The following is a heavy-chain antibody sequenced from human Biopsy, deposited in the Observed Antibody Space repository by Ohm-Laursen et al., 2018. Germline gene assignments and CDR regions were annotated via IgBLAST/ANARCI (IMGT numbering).Heavy chain of an antibody. CDR2: IIPIFDTA. J-gene: IGHJ4*02. V-gene: IGHV1-69*06. Sequence: SVKVSCKASGGTLSNYAINWVRQAPGQGLEWMGGIIPIFDTANYAQKFQDRVTITADKSTFTAYMELSSLRSEDTAVYYCASDLLGREGYCGGRNCQIAYWGQGTLVTVSS. CDR3: ASDLLGREGYCGGRNCQIAY. D-gene: IGHD2-15*01. CDR1: GGTLSNYA.